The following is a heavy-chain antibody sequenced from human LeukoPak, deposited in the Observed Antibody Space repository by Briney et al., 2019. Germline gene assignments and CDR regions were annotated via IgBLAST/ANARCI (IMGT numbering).Heavy chain of an antibody. CDR2: FDPEDGET. CDR1: GNTLTELS. CDR3: ATDQRGAGLGLRYGSGSYNGLDV. D-gene: IGHD3-10*01. Sequence: ASVKVSCKVSGNTLTELSMHWVRQTPGKGLEWMGGFDPEDGETLYAQKFQGRVTMTEDTSTDTAYMELSSLRSEDTAVYYCATDQRGAGLGLRYGSGSYNGLDVWGQGTAVTVSS. V-gene: IGHV1-24*01. J-gene: IGHJ6*02.